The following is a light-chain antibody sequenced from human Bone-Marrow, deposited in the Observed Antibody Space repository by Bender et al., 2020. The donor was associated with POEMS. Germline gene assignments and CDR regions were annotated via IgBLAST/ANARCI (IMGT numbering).Light chain of an antibody. J-gene: IGLJ2*01. V-gene: IGLV2-14*01. CDR1: NSDVGGNDY. CDR2: EVS. CDR3: SSYTSIRPLLI. Sequence: QSVLTQPPSASGSPGQSVTISCTGTNSDVGGNDYVSWYQHHPGRAPKLMIYEVSERPSGVSNRFSGSKSGNTASLTISGLQAEDEADYYCSSYTSIRPLLILGGGTKLTVL.